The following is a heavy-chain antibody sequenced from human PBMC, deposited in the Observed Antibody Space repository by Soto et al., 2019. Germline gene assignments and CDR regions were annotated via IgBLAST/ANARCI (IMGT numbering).Heavy chain of an antibody. CDR1: GFSLSTSVVG. CDR3: AHRVGLQGNWNGGYFDF. Sequence: QITLKESGPTRVKPTQTLTLTCTFSGFSLSTSVVGVGCIRQPPGKALERLALIYWDDDKRYNPSLKSRLTITKDTSKNQVVLTMTNMDPVDTATYYCAHRVGLQGNWNGGYFDFWGQGALVTLSS. V-gene: IGHV2-5*02. J-gene: IGHJ4*02. CDR2: IYWDDDK. D-gene: IGHD1-1*01.